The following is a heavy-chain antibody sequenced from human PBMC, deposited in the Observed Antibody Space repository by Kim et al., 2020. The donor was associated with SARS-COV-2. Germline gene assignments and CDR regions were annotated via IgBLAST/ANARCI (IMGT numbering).Heavy chain of an antibody. Sequence: GGSLRLSCAASGFTFSSYAMSWVRQAPGKGLEWVSAISGSGGSTYYADSVKGRFTISRDNSKNTLYLQMNSLRAEDTAVNYCANTLDDSSGFYYFDFWGQGTLVTVSS. J-gene: IGHJ4*02. CDR2: ISGSGGST. D-gene: IGHD3-22*01. CDR1: GFTFSSYA. V-gene: IGHV3-23*01. CDR3: ANTLDDSSGFYYFDF.